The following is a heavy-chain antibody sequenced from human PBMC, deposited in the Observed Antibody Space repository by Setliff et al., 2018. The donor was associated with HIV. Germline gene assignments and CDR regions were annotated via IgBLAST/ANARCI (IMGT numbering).Heavy chain of an antibody. D-gene: IGHD1-1*01. J-gene: IGHJ4*02. CDR2: ISANNGDT. Sequence: ASVKVSCKASGYTFINYFMHWVRQAPGQGLEWMGWISANNGDTNIPQRFRGRVTMNRDTSINTAYMELSGLRSDDTAVYYFARQLSNSLECGGQGPPFTVSS. V-gene: IGHV1-2*02. CDR1: GYTFINYF. CDR3: ARQLSNSLEC.